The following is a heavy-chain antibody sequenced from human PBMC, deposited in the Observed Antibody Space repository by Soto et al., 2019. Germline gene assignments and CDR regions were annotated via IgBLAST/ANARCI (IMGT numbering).Heavy chain of an antibody. V-gene: IGHV3-23*01. CDR1: GFTFSSYA. CDR3: AKPLSYSIYDY. Sequence: GGSLRLSCAASGFTFSSYAMSWVRQAPGKGLEWVSGISGSGGSTNYADSVKGRFTISRDNSKNTLYLQMNSLRAEDTAVYYCAKPLSYSIYDYWGQGTLVTVSS. CDR2: ISGSGGST. D-gene: IGHD4-4*01. J-gene: IGHJ4*02.